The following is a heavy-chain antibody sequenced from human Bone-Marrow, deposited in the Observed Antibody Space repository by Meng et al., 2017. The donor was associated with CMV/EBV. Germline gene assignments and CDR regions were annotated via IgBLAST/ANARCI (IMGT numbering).Heavy chain of an antibody. CDR3: VRSSGWSLFDY. V-gene: IGHV1-2*02. J-gene: IGHJ4*02. CDR1: GFTFSDYY. D-gene: IGHD6-19*01. CDR2: VNSKNEAT. Sequence: QGSLVQSGAGMTKPGASVKVSWTTSGFTFSDYYIHWVRQAPGQGLEWMGWVNSKNEATNYARKFQGRVSMTRDTSISTAHMELSRLMSDDTAVYYCVRSSGWSLFDYWGQGTLVTVSS.